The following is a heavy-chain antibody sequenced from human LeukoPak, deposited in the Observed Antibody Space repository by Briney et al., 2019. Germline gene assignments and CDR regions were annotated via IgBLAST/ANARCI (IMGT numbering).Heavy chain of an antibody. J-gene: IGHJ5*02. CDR1: GFTFSSYS. CDR3: ARDIAQVLVRDGYNL. V-gene: IGHV3-21*01. D-gene: IGHD5-24*01. Sequence: SGGSLRLSCAASGFTFSSYSMNWVRQAPGKGLEWVSSISSSSSCIYYADSVKGRFTISRDNAKNSLYLQMNSLRAEDTAVYYCARDIAQVLVRDGYNLWGQGTLVTVSS. CDR2: ISSSSSCI.